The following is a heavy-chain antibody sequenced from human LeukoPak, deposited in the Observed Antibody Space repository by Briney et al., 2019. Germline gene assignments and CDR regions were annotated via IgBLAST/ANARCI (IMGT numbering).Heavy chain of an antibody. V-gene: IGHV3-23*01. CDR3: AKGTERYREVSSFDS. J-gene: IGHJ4*02. CDR2: INRGGDGT. CDR1: GFTFNTFT. Sequence: GGSLRLPCAASGFTFNTFTMNWVRQAPGKGLEWVSAINRGGDGTYYADFVQGRFTISRDNSENTLYLQMNSLRPEDTATYYCAKGTERYREVSSFDSWGQGTQVTVSS. D-gene: IGHD3-10*01.